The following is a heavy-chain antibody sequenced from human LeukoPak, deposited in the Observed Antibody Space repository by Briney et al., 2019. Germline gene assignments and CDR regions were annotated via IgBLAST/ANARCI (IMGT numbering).Heavy chain of an antibody. CDR3: TTGVDTAMDRNY. V-gene: IGHV3-15*01. D-gene: IGHD5-18*01. J-gene: IGHJ4*02. Sequence: PGGSLRLSCAASGFTSDCCAMSWVRQAPGKGLEWVGRIKSKTDGGTTDYAAPVKGRFTISRDDSKNTLYLQMNSLKTEDTAVYYCTTGVDTAMDRNYWGQGTLVTVSS. CDR1: GFTSDCCA. CDR2: IKSKTDGGTT.